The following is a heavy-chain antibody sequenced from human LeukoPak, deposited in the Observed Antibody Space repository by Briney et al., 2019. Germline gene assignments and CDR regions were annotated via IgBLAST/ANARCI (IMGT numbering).Heavy chain of an antibody. CDR1: GGSISNYY. J-gene: IGHJ6*02. Sequence: PSETLSLTCTVSGGSISNYYWSWIRQPPGKGLEWIGYIFYSGSTNYNPSLESRVTISIDTSKNQFSLKLNSVTAADTAVYYCARTGYYASGSSYYYGMDVWGQGTTVTVSS. CDR2: IFYSGST. V-gene: IGHV4-59*08. D-gene: IGHD3-10*01. CDR3: ARTGYYASGSSYYYGMDV.